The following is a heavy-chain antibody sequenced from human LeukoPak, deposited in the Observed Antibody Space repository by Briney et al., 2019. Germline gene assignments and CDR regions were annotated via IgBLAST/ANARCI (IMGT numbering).Heavy chain of an antibody. Sequence: GGSLRLSCAASGFTFGSHAIYWVRQAPGKGLEWVAGIFGSGGSPHYADSVKGRFTISRDNSKNTLSLQMNSLRAEDTAVYYCAKAGSDSNYPFSWGQGTLVTVSS. CDR3: AKAGSDSNYPFS. CDR1: GFTFGSHA. D-gene: IGHD4-11*01. J-gene: IGHJ4*02. V-gene: IGHV3-23*01. CDR2: IFGSGGSP.